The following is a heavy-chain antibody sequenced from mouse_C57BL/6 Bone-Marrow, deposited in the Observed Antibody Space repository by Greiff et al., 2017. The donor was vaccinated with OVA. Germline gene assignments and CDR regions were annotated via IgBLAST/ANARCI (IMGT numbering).Heavy chain of an antibody. CDR2: ISDGGSYT. CDR3: ARDQDDYYWYFDV. Sequence: EVQGVESGGGLVKPGGSLKLSCAASGFTFSSYAMSWVRQTPEKRLEWVATISDGGSYTYYPDNVKGRFTISRDNAKNNLYLQMSHLKSEDTAMYYCARDQDDYYWYFDVWGTGTTVTVSS. V-gene: IGHV5-4*01. CDR1: GFTFSSYA. D-gene: IGHD2-4*01. J-gene: IGHJ1*03.